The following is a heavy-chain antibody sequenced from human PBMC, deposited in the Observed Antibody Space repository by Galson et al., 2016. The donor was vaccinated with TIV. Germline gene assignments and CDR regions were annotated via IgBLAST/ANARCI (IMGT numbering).Heavy chain of an antibody. D-gene: IGHD6-6*01. Sequence: SETLSLTCAVSGGSMTSYYWNWFRQSPGKGLEWIAYIYSSGGTNSNPSLRSRLTISVDPSKNQFSLRLYSVTAADPAIYYSTRGIAARPAIAVDAFDVWVPGTMVAVSS. CDR2: IYSSGGT. V-gene: IGHV4-59*01. J-gene: IGHJ3*01. CDR3: TRGIAARPAIAVDAFDV. CDR1: GGSMTSYY.